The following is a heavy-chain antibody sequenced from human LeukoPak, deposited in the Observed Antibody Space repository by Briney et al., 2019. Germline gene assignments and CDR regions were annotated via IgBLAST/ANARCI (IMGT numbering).Heavy chain of an antibody. CDR1: GFTFSSYA. CDR3: ARDHWGGFNYGFDY. CDR2: ISYDGSNK. D-gene: IGHD5-18*01. Sequence: GESLRLSCAASGFTFSSYAMHWVRQAPGKGLEWVAVISYDGSNKYYADSVKGRFTISRDNSKNTLYLQMNSLRAEDTAVYYCARDHWGGFNYGFDYWGQGTLVTVSS. J-gene: IGHJ4*02. V-gene: IGHV3-30*04.